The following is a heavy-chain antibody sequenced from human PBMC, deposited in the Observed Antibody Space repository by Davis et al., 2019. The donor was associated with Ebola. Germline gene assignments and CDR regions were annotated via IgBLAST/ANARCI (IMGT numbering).Heavy chain of an antibody. V-gene: IGHV4-38-2*02. Sequence: SETLSLTCTVSDYSISNSYYWGWIRQPPGKGLEWIGSIYHSGTTYYNPSLKSRVTISIDTSKNQFSLKLTSVTAPDTAVYYCARDADAFDIWGQGTMVTVSS. CDR1: DYSISNSYY. CDR2: IYHSGTT. CDR3: ARDADAFDI. J-gene: IGHJ3*02.